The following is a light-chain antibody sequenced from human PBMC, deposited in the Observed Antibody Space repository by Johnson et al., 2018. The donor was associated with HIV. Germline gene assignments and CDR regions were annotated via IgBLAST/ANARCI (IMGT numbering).Light chain of an antibody. CDR3: GTWDNSLSTGV. CDR2: ETN. J-gene: IGLJ1*01. V-gene: IGLV1-51*02. Sequence: VLTQPPSVSAAPGQKVTISCSGSSSNVGNNYVSWYQQLPGAAPKLLIYETNKRPSGIPDRFSGSKSGTSATLGITGLQTGDEAVYYCGTWDNSLSTGVFGTGTKVTVL. CDR1: SSNVGNNY.